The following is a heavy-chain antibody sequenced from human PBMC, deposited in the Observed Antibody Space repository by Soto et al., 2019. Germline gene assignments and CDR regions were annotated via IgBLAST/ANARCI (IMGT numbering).Heavy chain of an antibody. CDR1: GFTFTSSA. J-gene: IGHJ6*04. CDR3: AADPSVVATAAPYYSGMDV. V-gene: IGHV1-58*01. CDR2: IVVGSGNT. D-gene: IGHD5-12*01. Sequence: SVKVSCKASGFTFTSSAVQWVRQARGQRLEWIGWIVVGSGNTNYAQKFQERVTITRYMSTSTAYMELSSLRSEDTAVYYCAADPSVVATAAPYYSGMDVWGEGTRVTVSS.